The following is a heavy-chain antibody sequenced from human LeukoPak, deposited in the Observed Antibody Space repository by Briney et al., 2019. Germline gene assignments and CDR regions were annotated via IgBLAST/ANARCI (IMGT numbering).Heavy chain of an antibody. V-gene: IGHV4-59*01. D-gene: IGHD4-17*01. CDR3: ARTRTYADYADF. J-gene: IGHJ4*02. Sequence: SETLSLTCTVSGGSITTYYWSWIRQPPGKGLEWIGFIYSSGSANYNPSLMSRVTMSVDTSKNQFSPKLSSVTAADTAVYYCARTRTYADYADFWGQGTLVTVSS. CDR2: IYSSGSA. CDR1: GGSITTYY.